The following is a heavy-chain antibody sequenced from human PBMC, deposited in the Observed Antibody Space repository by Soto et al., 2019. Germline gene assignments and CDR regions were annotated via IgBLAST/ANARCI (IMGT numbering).Heavy chain of an antibody. CDR2: IKQDGSEK. Sequence: EVQLVESGGGLVQPGGSLRLSCAASGFTFSSYWMSWVRQAPGKGLEWVANIKQDGSEKYYVDSVKGRFTISRDNAKNSLYLQMNSLRAEDTAVYYCARPSRPGSTTVNIGYYYYYMDVWGKGTTVTVSS. V-gene: IGHV3-7*01. CDR1: GFTFSSYW. CDR3: ARPSRPGSTTVNIGYYYYYMDV. D-gene: IGHD4-17*01. J-gene: IGHJ6*03.